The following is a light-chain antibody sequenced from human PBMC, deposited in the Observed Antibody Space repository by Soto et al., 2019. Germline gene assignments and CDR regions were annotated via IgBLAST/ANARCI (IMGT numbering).Light chain of an antibody. Sequence: QSALTQPRSVSGSPGQSVTISCTGTSSDVGGYNYVSWYQQYPGIAPKPMIYDVTKRPSGVPDRFSGSKSGNTASLTISGLPAEDEADYYCCSYAGSYTQVFGGGTKVTVL. CDR1: SSDVGGYNY. V-gene: IGLV2-11*01. CDR2: DVT. J-gene: IGLJ3*02. CDR3: CSYAGSYTQV.